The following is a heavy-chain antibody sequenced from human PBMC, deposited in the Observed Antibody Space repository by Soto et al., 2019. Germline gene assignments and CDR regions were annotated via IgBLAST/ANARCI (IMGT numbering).Heavy chain of an antibody. CDR3: ARSLRLGADY. D-gene: IGHD3-16*01. CDR1: GFTFSSYS. CDR2: ISSSSSTI. J-gene: IGHJ4*02. V-gene: IGHV3-48*01. Sequence: EVQLVESGGGLVQPGGSLRLSCAASGFTFSSYSMNWVRQAPGKGLEWVSYISSSSSTIYYADSVKGRFTISRDNAKNSLYLPMNSRRAEDTAVYYWARSLRLGADYWGQGTLVTVSS.